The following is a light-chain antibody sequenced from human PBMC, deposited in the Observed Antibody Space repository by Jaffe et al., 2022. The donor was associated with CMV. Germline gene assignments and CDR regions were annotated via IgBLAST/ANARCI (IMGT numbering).Light chain of an antibody. V-gene: IGKV3-15*01. Sequence: ETVMTQSPASLSVSPGKSATLSCRASHDIARNLAWYHQAPGQSPRLLIYGASSRATGVPARFSGTGSGTEFTLTINSLQSEDVAVYYCQQYADWPRTFGQGTKVEI. CDR3: QQYADWPRT. CDR2: GAS. CDR1: HDIARN. J-gene: IGKJ1*01.